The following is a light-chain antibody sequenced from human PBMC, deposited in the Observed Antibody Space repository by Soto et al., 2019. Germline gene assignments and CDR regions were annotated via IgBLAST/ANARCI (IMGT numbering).Light chain of an antibody. Sequence: QSVLPQTPSASDTPGQGVTLSNSGSTSNIGSNYVYWYQQLPGTAPKLLIYRNNQRPSGVPDRFSGSKSGTSASLAISGLRSDDEADYFCATWDDSLNGFDVFGTGTKVTVL. CDR1: TSNIGSNY. V-gene: IGLV1-47*01. J-gene: IGLJ1*01. CDR3: ATWDDSLNGFDV. CDR2: RNN.